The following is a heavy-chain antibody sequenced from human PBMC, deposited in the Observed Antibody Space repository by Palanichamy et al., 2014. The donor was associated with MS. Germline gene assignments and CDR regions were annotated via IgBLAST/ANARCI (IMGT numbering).Heavy chain of an antibody. CDR2: IFDGDGT. J-gene: IGHJ6*02. Sequence: EMQVVESGGGLIQPGGSLILSCAASGFSVSTNLMNWVRQAPGKGLEWVSTIFDGDGTQYAGSVKGRFTISRDKSKNMLHLHMNSLRVEDTALYYCARYHHSDPGWFYAMDVWGQGTTVTVSS. V-gene: IGHV3-53*01. CDR1: GFSVSTNL. D-gene: IGHD2-15*01. CDR3: ARYHHSDPGWFYAMDV.